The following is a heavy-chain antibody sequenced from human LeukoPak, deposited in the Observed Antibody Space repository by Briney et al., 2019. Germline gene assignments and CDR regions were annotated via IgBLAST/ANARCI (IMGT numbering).Heavy chain of an antibody. D-gene: IGHD2-2*01. CDR3: ARGYCSSTSCFLYGMDV. CDR2: IIPIFGTA. CDR1: GGTFSSYA. J-gene: IGHJ6*02. Sequence: ASVNVSCTASGGTFSSYAISWVRQAPGQGLEWMGGIIPIFGTANYAQKFQGRVTITADESTSTAYMELSSLRSEDTAVYYCARGYCSSTSCFLYGMDVWGQGTTVTVSS. V-gene: IGHV1-69*13.